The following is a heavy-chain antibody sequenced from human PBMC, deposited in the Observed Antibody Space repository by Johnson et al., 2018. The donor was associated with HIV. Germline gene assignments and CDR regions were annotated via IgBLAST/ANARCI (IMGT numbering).Heavy chain of an antibody. Sequence: QVQLVESGGGVVQPGRSLRLSCAASGFTFSSYAMHWVRQAPGKGLEWVSVIYSGGSTYYADSVKGRFTISRDNAKNSLYLQMNSLRAEDTALYYCARGFQQWLAGADAFDIWGQGTMVTVSS. CDR2: IYSGGST. V-gene: IGHV3-NL1*01. CDR3: ARGFQQWLAGADAFDI. D-gene: IGHD6-19*01. CDR1: GFTFSSYA. J-gene: IGHJ3*02.